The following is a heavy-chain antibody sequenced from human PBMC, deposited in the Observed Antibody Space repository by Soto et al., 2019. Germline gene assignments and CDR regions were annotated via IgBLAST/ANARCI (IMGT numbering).Heavy chain of an antibody. V-gene: IGHV3-66*01. D-gene: IGHD6-13*01. CDR3: ARDPPGIAAAGGG. CDR1: GITVSNNY. J-gene: IGHJ6*02. Sequence: EVQLVESGGGLVQPGGSLRLSCGASGITVSNNYMSWVRQAPGKGLECVSLIYSNGDTRYADSVKGRFTISRDNSKNTVYLQMNSLRAEDTAVYYCARDPPGIAAAGGGWGQGTTVTVSS. CDR2: IYSNGDT.